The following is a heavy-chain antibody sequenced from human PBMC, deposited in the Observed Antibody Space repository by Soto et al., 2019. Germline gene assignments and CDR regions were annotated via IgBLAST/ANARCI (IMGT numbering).Heavy chain of an antibody. Sequence: GGSLRLSCAASGFTFSSYAMSWVRQAPGKGLEWVSSISGSGGSTYYADSVKGRFTISRDNSKNTLYLQMNSLRAEDTAVYHCAKDSFWGTYYYDSHFRANWFDPWGQGTLVTVSS. J-gene: IGHJ5*02. CDR3: AKDSFWGTYYYDSHFRANWFDP. CDR2: ISGSGGST. CDR1: GFTFSSYA. D-gene: IGHD3-22*01. V-gene: IGHV3-23*01.